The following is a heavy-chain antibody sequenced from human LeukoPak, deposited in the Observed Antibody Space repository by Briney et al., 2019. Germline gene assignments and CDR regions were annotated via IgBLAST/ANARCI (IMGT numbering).Heavy chain of an antibody. CDR1: GFTVSSNY. CDR2: IYSGGST. D-gene: IGHD4-11*01. CDR3: ARAAMTTPFLDAFDI. Sequence: GGSLRLSCAASGFTVSSNYMSWVRRAPGKGLEWVSVIYSGGSTYYADSVKGRFTISRHNSKNTLYLQMNSLRAEDTAVYYCARAAMTTPFLDAFDIWGQGTMVTVSS. J-gene: IGHJ3*02. V-gene: IGHV3-53*04.